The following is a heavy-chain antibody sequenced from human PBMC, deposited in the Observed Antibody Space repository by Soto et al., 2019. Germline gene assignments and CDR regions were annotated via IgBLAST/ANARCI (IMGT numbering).Heavy chain of an antibody. J-gene: IGHJ4*02. V-gene: IGHV3-30*04. CDR3: ARSIGGGVSMMIVVIAVDH. CDR2: ISYDGSIK. CDR1: GFTFSSYA. Sequence: QVQLVESGGGVVQPGRSLRLSCAASGFTFSSYAMHWVRQAPGKGLEWVAVISYDGSIKYYADSVKGRFTISRDNSKSTLYRQMNGLGAEDTAVHYWARSIGGGVSMMIVVIAVDHWGQGTLVTVSS. D-gene: IGHD3-22*01.